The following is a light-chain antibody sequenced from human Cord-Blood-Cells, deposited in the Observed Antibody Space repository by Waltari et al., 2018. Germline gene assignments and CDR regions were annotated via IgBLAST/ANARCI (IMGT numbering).Light chain of an antibody. Sequence: EIVWTLSLGPLYLSRGEGDTLSCRASQSVSRSYLAWYQQKPGQAPMLLIYGASSRATGIPDRFSGSGSGTDFTLTISRLEPEDFAVYYCQQYGSSSWTFGQGTKVEIK. CDR3: QQYGSSSWT. CDR1: QSVSRSY. V-gene: IGKV3-20*01. J-gene: IGKJ1*01. CDR2: GAS.